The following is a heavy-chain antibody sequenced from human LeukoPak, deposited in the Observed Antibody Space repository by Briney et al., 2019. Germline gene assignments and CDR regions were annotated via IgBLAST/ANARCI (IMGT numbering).Heavy chain of an antibody. CDR2: IYYSGST. CDR3: ARGGCSGGSCYSGTRPRYWFDP. J-gene: IGHJ5*02. Sequence: PSETLSLTCTVSGGSISSYYWSWIRQPPGKGLEWIGYIYYSGSTNYNPSLKSRVTISVDTSKNQFSLKLSSVTAADTAVYYCARGGCSGGSCYSGTRPRYWFDPWGQGTLVTVSS. CDR1: GGSISSYY. V-gene: IGHV4-59*01. D-gene: IGHD2-15*01.